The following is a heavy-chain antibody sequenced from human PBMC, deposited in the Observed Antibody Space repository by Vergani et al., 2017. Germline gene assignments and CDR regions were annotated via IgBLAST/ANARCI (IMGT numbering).Heavy chain of an antibody. CDR1: GFTVSNNY. CDR3: ARTLGEREYYFSYYYMAV. CDR2: IYSGGNT. D-gene: IGHD3-16*01. Sequence: EVQLVESGGDLVQPGGSLRLSCAASGFTVSNNYMSWVRQAPGKGLEWVSIIYSGGNTYYADSVKGRLTISSDNSKNMLYLQMNSQRAEDTAVYSCARTLGEREYYFSYYYMAVWGKGTTVTVSS. V-gene: IGHV3-66*02. J-gene: IGHJ6*03.